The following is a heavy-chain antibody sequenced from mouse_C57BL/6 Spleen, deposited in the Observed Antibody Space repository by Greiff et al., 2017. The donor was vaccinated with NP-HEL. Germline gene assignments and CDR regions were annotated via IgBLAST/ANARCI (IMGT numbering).Heavy chain of an antibody. CDR1: GYTFTTYP. Sequence: QVQLQESGAELVKPGASVKMSCKASGYTFTTYPIDWMKQNPGKGLEWIGNFHPYNDDTKYNEKFKGKATLTVEKSSSTVYLELSRLTSDDSAVYYCRRRDGYYGYFDYWGQGTTLTVSS. V-gene: IGHV1-47*01. J-gene: IGHJ2*01. D-gene: IGHD2-3*01. CDR3: RRRDGYYGYFDY. CDR2: FHPYNDDT.